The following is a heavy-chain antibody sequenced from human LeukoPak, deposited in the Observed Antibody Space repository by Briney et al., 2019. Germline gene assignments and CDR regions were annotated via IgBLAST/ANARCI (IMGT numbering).Heavy chain of an antibody. D-gene: IGHD6-6*01. CDR3: ARLGNAARFHLFPYYFDY. V-gene: IGHV3-23*01. CDR2: ISGSGGST. Sequence: GGALRLSCAASGLTFNIYAMSWVCQAPWRGVERVSRISGSGGSTYYAGSVKGRLTISRDNSSNTLYLHMKSLRAGDRAVYDCARLGNAARFHLFPYYFDYWGQGTLVTASS. CDR1: GLTFNIYA. J-gene: IGHJ4*02.